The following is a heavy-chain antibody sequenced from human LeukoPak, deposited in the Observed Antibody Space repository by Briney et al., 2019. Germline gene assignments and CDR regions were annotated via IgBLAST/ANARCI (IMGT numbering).Heavy chain of an antibody. D-gene: IGHD1-1*01. V-gene: IGHV4-39*01. CDR3: ARRRSGRNWFDP. J-gene: IGHJ5*02. Sequence: SETLSLTCAVSGGSISSNDYYWGWIRQPPGKGLEWVASIYYSGTTYYNPSLMSRVTIFVDTSQNQFSLKLSSVTAADTAVYYCARRRSGRNWFDPWGQGTLVTVSS. CDR1: GGSISSNDYY. CDR2: IYYSGTT.